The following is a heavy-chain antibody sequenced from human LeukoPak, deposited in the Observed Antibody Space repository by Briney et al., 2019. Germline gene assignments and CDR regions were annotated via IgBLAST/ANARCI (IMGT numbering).Heavy chain of an antibody. CDR1: GFTFSSYA. D-gene: IGHD2-21*02. J-gene: IGHJ4*02. Sequence: PGGSLRLSCAASGFTFSSYAMHWVRQAPGKGLEWVAVISYDGTKKEYTDSVQGRFTISRDNSENTLDLQMNSLRAEDTAEYYCGRSPAYCGGDCYSIYRAVDSWGQGILVTVSS. V-gene: IGHV3-30*04. CDR2: ISYDGTKK. CDR3: GRSPAYCGGDCYSIYRAVDS.